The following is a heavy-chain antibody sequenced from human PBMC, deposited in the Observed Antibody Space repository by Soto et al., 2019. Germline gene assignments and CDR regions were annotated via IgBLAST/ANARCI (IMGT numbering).Heavy chain of an antibody. CDR3: ARVTGSGSYYNVHFDY. J-gene: IGHJ4*02. V-gene: IGHV4-38-2*01. CDR2: IYHSGST. D-gene: IGHD3-10*01. Sequence: SETLSLTCAVSGYSISGGYYWGWIRQPPGKGLEWIGSIYHSGSTYYNPSLKSRVTISVDTSKNQFSLKLSSVTAADTAVYYCARVTGSGSYYNVHFDYWGQGTLVTVSS. CDR1: GYSISGGYY.